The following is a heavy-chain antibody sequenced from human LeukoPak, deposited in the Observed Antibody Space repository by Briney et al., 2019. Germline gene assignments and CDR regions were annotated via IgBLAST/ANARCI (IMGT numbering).Heavy chain of an antibody. D-gene: IGHD6-13*01. J-gene: IGHJ4*02. CDR1: GYTFSYYT. V-gene: IGHV1-3*03. CDR3: ARVLGSSWQFDY. CDR2: INAANGNT. Sequence: GASVKVSCKTSGYTFSYYTIHWVRQAPGQRLEWMGWINAANGNTKYSQEFQGRVTITRDTSANTAYMELRSLRSEDTAVYYCARVLGSSWQFDYWGQGTLVTVSS.